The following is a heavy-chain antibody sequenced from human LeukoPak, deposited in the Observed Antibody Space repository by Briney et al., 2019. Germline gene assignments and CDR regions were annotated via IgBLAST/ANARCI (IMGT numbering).Heavy chain of an antibody. D-gene: IGHD3-3*01. CDR2: ISGSGGST. J-gene: IGHJ4*02. V-gene: IGHV3-23*01. Sequence: GGSLRLSCAASGFTFSSYAMSWVRQAPGKGLEWVSAISGSGGSTYYADSVKGRFTISRDNSKNTLYLQMNSLRAEDTAVYYCAKDLGDYDFWSGYCIGTHYFDYWGQGTLVTVSS. CDR3: AKDLGDYDFWSGYCIGTHYFDY. CDR1: GFTFSSYA.